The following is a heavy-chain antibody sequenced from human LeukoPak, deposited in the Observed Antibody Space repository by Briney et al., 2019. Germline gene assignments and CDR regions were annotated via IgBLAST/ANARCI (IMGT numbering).Heavy chain of an antibody. CDR2: IYSGGST. V-gene: IGHV3-53*01. CDR1: GFTVSSNY. CDR3: ARAHMAVAGRSLYYFHY. D-gene: IGHD6-13*01. Sequence: PGGSLRLSCAASGFTVSSNYMSWVRQAPGKGLEWLSVIYSGGSTYYADSVKGRFTISRDNSKNTLYLQMNSLRAEDTAVYYCARAHMAVAGRSLYYFHYWGQGTLVTVSS. J-gene: IGHJ4*02.